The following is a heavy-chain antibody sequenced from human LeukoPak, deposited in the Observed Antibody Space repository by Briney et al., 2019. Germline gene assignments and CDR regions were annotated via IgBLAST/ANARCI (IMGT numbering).Heavy chain of an antibody. V-gene: IGHV3-30*04. CDR3: ARALTMFRGVPNLDS. CDR2: TSFDGGKN. J-gene: IGHJ4*02. CDR1: GFIFRSYA. Sequence: GGSLRLSCAASGFIFRSYAMNWVRQAPGKGLEWVAGTSFDGGKNFYVDSVKGRFTISRDNSNNTVYLQMNSLRPEDTAVYYRARALTMFRGVPNLDSWGQGTLVTVSS. D-gene: IGHD3-10*01.